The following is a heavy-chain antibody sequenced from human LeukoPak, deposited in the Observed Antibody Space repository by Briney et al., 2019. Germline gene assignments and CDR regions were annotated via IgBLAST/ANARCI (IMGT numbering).Heavy chain of an antibody. D-gene: IGHD2-2*01. CDR1: GGTFSSYA. CDR3: ARPRHCSSTSCYGGDWFDP. Sequence: ASVKVSCKASGGTFSSYAISWVRQAPGQGLEWMGRIIPILGIANYAQKFRGRVTITADKSTSTAYMELSSLRSEDTAVYYCARPRHCSSTSCYGGDWFDPWGQGTLVTVSS. CDR2: IIPILGIA. V-gene: IGHV1-69*04. J-gene: IGHJ5*02.